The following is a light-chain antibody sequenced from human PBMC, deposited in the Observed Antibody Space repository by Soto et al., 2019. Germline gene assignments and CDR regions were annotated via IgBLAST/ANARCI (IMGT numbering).Light chain of an antibody. CDR2: GAS. J-gene: IGKJ1*01. CDR1: QDVSSN. Sequence: EIVMTQSPATLSVSPGERATLSCRASQDVSSNLAWYQQKPGQAPRLLIYGASTRATGIPARFSGSGSGTEFTLTISSLQSEDFAVYYCQQYNNWPQTFGQGTKVEIK. CDR3: QQYNNWPQT. V-gene: IGKV3-15*01.